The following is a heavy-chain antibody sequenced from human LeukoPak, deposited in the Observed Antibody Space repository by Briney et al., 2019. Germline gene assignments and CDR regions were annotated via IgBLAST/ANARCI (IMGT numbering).Heavy chain of an antibody. CDR3: ARGLEWFGEFYYGMDV. Sequence: SVKVSCKASGGTFSSYAISWVRQAPGQGLEWMGGIIPIFGTANYAQEFQGRVTITADESTSTAYMELSSLRSEDTAVYYCARGLEWFGEFYYGMDVWGKGTTVTVSS. CDR2: IIPIFGTA. V-gene: IGHV1-69*13. CDR1: GGTFSSYA. D-gene: IGHD3-10*01. J-gene: IGHJ6*04.